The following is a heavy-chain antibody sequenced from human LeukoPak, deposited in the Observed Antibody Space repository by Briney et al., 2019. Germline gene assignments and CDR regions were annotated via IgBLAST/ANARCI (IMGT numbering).Heavy chain of an antibody. J-gene: IGHJ6*03. V-gene: IGHV1-69*05. D-gene: IGHD6-6*01. CDR1: GGTFSSYA. CDR2: IIPIFGTA. CDR3: ARTQSIAARPGYYYYMDV. Sequence: ASVKVSCKASGGTFSSYAISRVRQAPGQGLEWMGGIIPIFGTANYAQKFQGRVTITTDESTSTAYMELSSLRSEDTAVYYCARTQSIAARPGYYYYMDVWGKGTTVTVSS.